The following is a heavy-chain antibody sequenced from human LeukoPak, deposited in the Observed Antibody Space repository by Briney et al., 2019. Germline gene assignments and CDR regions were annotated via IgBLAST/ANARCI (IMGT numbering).Heavy chain of an antibody. J-gene: IGHJ4*02. Sequence: GASVKVSCKASVGTFSSYAISWVRQAPGQGLEWMGGIIPIFGTANYAQKFQGRVTIIADESTSTAYMELSSLRSEDTAVYYCATDYDYVWGSYRYTRYWGQGTLVTVSS. CDR3: ATDYDYVWGSYRYTRY. V-gene: IGHV1-69*13. D-gene: IGHD3-16*02. CDR2: IIPIFGTA. CDR1: VGTFSSYA.